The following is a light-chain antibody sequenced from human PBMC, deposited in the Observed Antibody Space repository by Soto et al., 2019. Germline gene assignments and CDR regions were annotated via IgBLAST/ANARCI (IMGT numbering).Light chain of an antibody. J-gene: IGKJ4*01. CDR2: GVS. V-gene: IGKV3-15*01. CDR3: QQYSSWPLT. CDR1: QSVTNSN. Sequence: EIVMTQSPATLSVSPGERATLSCRASQSVTNSNLAWYQQKLGQAPRLLIYGVSTRATGVPARFSGSGFGTEFTLTISSLQSEDFAVYYCQQYSSWPLTFGGGTKVEIK.